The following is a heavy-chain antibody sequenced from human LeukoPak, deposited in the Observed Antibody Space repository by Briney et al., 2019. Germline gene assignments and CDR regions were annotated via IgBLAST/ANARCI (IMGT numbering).Heavy chain of an antibody. D-gene: IGHD6-13*01. V-gene: IGHV3-13*01. CDR1: GFSFRNYD. CDR2: VGTGGDT. Sequence: PGGSLRLSCSAFGFSFRNYDMHWVRQPTGKGLEWVSAVGTGGDTYYAGSVKGRFTVVRENAKNTLYLQMNSLRAGDTAMYYCARRSAAAGIDAFDIWGQGTMVTVSS. J-gene: IGHJ3*02. CDR3: ARRSAAAGIDAFDI.